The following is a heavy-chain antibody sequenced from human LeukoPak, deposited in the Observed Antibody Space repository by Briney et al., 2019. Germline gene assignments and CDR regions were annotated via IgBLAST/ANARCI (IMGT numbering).Heavy chain of an antibody. V-gene: IGHV4-59*08. CDR2: IYYSGST. CDR3: ARHVGIAVAEFDY. CDR1: GGSISIYY. D-gene: IGHD6-19*01. Sequence: SETLSLTCTVSGGSISIYYWSWIRQPPGKGLEWIGYIYYSGSTNYNPYLKSRVTISVDTSKNQFSLKLSSVTAADTAVYYCARHVGIAVAEFDYWGQGTLVTVSS. J-gene: IGHJ4*02.